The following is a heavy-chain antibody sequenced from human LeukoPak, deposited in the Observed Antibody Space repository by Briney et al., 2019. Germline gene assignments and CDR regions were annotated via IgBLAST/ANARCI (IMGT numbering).Heavy chain of an antibody. V-gene: IGHV1-69*04. CDR1: GDTFNSSA. Sequence: GASVKVSCKASGDTFNSSAISWVRHAPGQGLEWVGRIIPMLGIPSYAQNFQGRVTITADTSTNTAFMELSSLRSDDTAVYYCAQRLSWLDPWGQGTRVTVSS. J-gene: IGHJ5*02. D-gene: IGHD4-17*01. CDR3: AQRLSWLDP. CDR2: IIPMLGIP.